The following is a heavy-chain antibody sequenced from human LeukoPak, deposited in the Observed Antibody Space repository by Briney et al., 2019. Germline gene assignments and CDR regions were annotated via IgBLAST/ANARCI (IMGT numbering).Heavy chain of an antibody. Sequence: GGSLRLSCVASGFIFKSYGMNWIRQAPGKGLEWVSYISSSGSTIYYADSVKGRFTISRDNAKNSLYLQTNSLRAEDTAVYYCARDLGYSYGRSYYFDYWGQGTLVTVSS. CDR3: ARDLGYSYGRSYYFDY. V-gene: IGHV3-48*04. J-gene: IGHJ4*02. CDR1: GFIFKSYG. CDR2: ISSSGSTI. D-gene: IGHD5-18*01.